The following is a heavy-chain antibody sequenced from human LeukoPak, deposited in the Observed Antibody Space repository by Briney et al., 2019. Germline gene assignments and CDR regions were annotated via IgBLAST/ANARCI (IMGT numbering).Heavy chain of an antibody. J-gene: IGHJ5*02. Sequence: ASVKVSCKASGYASSDIYFNWVRQAPGQGLEWMGWINPSSGARIYSQKFQGRVTMDTSIGIAYMELSGLTSDDTAVYYCATGSITHTRDPWGQGTLVTVSS. CDR2: INPSSGAR. CDR3: ATGSITHTRDP. D-gene: IGHD6-6*01. CDR1: GYASSDIY. V-gene: IGHV1-2*02.